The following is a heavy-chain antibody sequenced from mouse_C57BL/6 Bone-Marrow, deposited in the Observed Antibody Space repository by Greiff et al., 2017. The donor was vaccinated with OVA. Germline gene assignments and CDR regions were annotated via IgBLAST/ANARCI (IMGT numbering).Heavy chain of an antibody. Sequence: VQLHQSGPELVKPGASVKISCKASGYTFTAYYMHWVKQSHGTSLEWIGDINPNNGGTSYNQKFKGKATLTVDKSSSTAYMELLSLTSEDSAVYDGARAVVAPPYAMDYWGQGTSVTGSS. V-gene: IGHV1-26*01. CDR2: INPNNGGT. CDR3: ARAVVAPPYAMDY. J-gene: IGHJ4*01. CDR1: GYTFTAYY. D-gene: IGHD1-1*01.